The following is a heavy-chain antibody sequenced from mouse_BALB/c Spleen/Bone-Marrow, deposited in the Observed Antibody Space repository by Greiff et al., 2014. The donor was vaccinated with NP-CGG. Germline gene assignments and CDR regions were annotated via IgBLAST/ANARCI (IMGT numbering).Heavy chain of an antibody. Sequence: EVKVEESGGGLVQPGGSLRLSCATSGFTFTDYYMSWVRQPPGKALEWLGFIRNKANGYTTEYSASVKGRFTISRDNSQSILYLQMNTLRAEDSATYYCARDKNYGSYWYFDVWGAGTMVTVSS. V-gene: IGHV7-3*02. J-gene: IGHJ1*01. D-gene: IGHD2-1*01. CDR3: ARDKNYGSYWYFDV. CDR2: IRNKANGYTT. CDR1: GFTFTDYY.